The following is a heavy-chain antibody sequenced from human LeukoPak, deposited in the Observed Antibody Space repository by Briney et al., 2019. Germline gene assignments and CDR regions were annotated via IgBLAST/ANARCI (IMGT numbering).Heavy chain of an antibody. V-gene: IGHV3-53*01. CDR2: IYGGGKT. CDR3: ARDQATMIRNGFDV. J-gene: IGHJ6*02. D-gene: IGHD3-10*01. CDR1: GFTVSSNY. Sequence: GGSLRLSCAASGFTVSSNYMHWVRQAPGKGLEWVSVIYGGGKTYYADSVKGRFTLSRDNSKNMLFLQMNGLRVEDTAVYYCARDQATMIRNGFDVWGQGTTVTVSS.